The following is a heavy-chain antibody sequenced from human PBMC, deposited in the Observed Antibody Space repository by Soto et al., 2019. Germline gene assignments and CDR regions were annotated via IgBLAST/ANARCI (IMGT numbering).Heavy chain of an antibody. V-gene: IGHV4-34*02. J-gene: IGHJ4*02. Sequence: QVQLEQWGAGLLKPSETLSLTCAVYGGSFSGYYWSWIRQPPGKGLEWIGEINHSGSTNYNPSIKVRVTTSVDTPKTKFALSLYSVTAAVTAVYYCARRLCLRQSFDYWGQGTLVTVSS. CDR1: GGSFSGYY. CDR3: ARRLCLRQSFDY. D-gene: IGHD5-12*01. CDR2: INHSGST.